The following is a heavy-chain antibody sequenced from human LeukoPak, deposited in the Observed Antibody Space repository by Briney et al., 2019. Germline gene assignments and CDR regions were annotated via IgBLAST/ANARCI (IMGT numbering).Heavy chain of an antibody. CDR3: ARDSSGWYYFDY. V-gene: IGHV3-21*01. CDR2: ISSSSSYI. CDR1: GFTFSSYS. Sequence: PGGSLRLSCAASGFTFSSYSMNWVRQAPGKGLEWVSSISSSSSYIYYADSVKGRFTISRDNAKNSLYLQMNSLRAEDTAVYYCARDSSGWYYFDYWGQGTLVTVSS. D-gene: IGHD6-19*01. J-gene: IGHJ4*02.